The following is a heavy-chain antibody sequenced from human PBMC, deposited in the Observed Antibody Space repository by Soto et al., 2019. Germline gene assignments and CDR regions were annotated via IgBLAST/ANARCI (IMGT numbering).Heavy chain of an antibody. CDR1: GYTFTSHA. CDR3: AREQQAVEVNYCVY. Sequence: QVQLVQSGAEVKKPGASVKISCKASGYTFTSHAMHWVRQAPGQRLEWMGWINPGNGQTEYSQKFQGSVTITRDTSASTAYMELSTLTSQDTAVYFCAREQQAVEVNYCVYWGQGTLVTVSA. D-gene: IGHD6-13*01. J-gene: IGHJ4*02. V-gene: IGHV1-3*01. CDR2: INPGNGQT.